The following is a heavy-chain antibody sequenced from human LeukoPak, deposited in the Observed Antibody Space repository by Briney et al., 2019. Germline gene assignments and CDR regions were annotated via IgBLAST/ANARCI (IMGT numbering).Heavy chain of an antibody. Sequence: PSETLSLICTVTGGSINPYYWSWIRQVPGKGLEWLGYFLYSGSANYNPSLKSRISISVDTSKKQISLTLTSVTAADTAVYYCARHSNTTTCQSYHYHMDVWGKGTTVTVSS. CDR1: GGSINPYY. CDR3: ARHSNTTTCQSYHYHMDV. J-gene: IGHJ6*03. D-gene: IGHD2-2*01. CDR2: FLYSGSA. V-gene: IGHV4-59*08.